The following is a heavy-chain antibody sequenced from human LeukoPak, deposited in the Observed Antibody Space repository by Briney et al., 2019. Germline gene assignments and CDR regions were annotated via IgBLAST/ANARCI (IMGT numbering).Heavy chain of an antibody. CDR2: INHSGST. V-gene: IGHV4-38-2*02. J-gene: IGHJ4*02. CDR3: ARAGWFGQLYGPLDY. D-gene: IGHD3-10*01. Sequence: SETLSLTCTVSGYSISSGYYWSWIRQAPGKGLEWIGEINHSGSTSYNPSLKSRVTISVDMSKNQFSLKLKFVTAADTAVYYCARAGWFGQLYGPLDYWGQGTLVTVSS. CDR1: GYSISSGYY.